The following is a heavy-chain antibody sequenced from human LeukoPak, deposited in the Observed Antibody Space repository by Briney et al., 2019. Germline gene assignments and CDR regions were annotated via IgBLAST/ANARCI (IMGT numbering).Heavy chain of an antibody. V-gene: IGHV1-8*03. CDR3: ARGTRVVVAATMYYFDY. J-gene: IGHJ4*02. D-gene: IGHD2-15*01. CDR1: GYTFTSYD. CDR2: MNPNSGNT. Sequence: ASVKVSCKASGYTFTSYDINWVRQATGQGLEWMGWMNPNSGNTSYAQKFQDRVTINKNTSISTAYMELSSLRSEDTAVYYCARGTRVVVAATMYYFDYWGQGTLVTVSS.